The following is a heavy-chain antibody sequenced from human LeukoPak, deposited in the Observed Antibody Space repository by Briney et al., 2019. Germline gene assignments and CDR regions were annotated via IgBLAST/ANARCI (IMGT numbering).Heavy chain of an antibody. D-gene: IGHD2-21*02. Sequence: ASVKASCKASGYTFTSYGISWVRQAPGQGLEWMGWISAYNGNTNYAQKLQGRVTMTTDTSTSTAYMELRSLRSDDTAVYYCAREGDCGGDCYPEYFQHWGQGTLVTVSS. CDR2: ISAYNGNT. CDR1: GYTFTSYG. J-gene: IGHJ1*01. V-gene: IGHV1-18*01. CDR3: AREGDCGGDCYPEYFQH.